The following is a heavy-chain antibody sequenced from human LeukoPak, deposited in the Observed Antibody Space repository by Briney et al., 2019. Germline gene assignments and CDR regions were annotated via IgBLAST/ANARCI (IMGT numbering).Heavy chain of an antibody. V-gene: IGHV1-2*02. CDR1: GYRLTSYD. CDR3: ASDLNDVVVVAATFRRYYHMAV. Sequence: ASEKLSCKGSGYRLTSYDNNWVRQDNGQGIEWLGLINTNSGGINYTEMLQGRVTMTRDTSISTAYMELSRLRSDDTAVYYCASDLNDVVVVAATFRRYYHMAVWGKGTTVTVS. CDR2: INTNSGGI. D-gene: IGHD2-15*01. J-gene: IGHJ6*03.